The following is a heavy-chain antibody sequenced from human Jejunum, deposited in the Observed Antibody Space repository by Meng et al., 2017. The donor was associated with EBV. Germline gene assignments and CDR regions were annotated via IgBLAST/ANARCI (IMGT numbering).Heavy chain of an antibody. J-gene: IGHJ4*02. CDR1: GYTFTSHG. D-gene: IGHD4-11*01. CDR2: ISAYNGKT. V-gene: IGHV1-18*01. CDR3: ARDGPDYGNYINFDY. Sequence: QVQLVQSGAEVKKPGASVKVSCKASGYTFTSHGISWVRQAPGQGLEWMAWISAYNGKTNYAQNLQGRVTLTTDTSTTTTYMELRSLRSDDTAVYYCARDGPDYGNYINFDYWGQGTLVTVSS.